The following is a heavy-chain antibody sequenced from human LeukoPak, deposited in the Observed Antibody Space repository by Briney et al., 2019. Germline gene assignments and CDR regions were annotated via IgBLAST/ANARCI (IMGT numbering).Heavy chain of an antibody. D-gene: IGHD6-6*01. CDR1: GFTVSSNY. Sequence: GGSLRLSCAASGFTVSSNYMSWVRQAPGKGLEWVSVIYSGGSTYYADSVKGRFTISRDNSKNTLYLQMNSLRAEDTAVYYCARDVEGSSSAFDIWGQGTMVTVSS. CDR2: IYSGGST. J-gene: IGHJ3*02. V-gene: IGHV3-53*01. CDR3: ARDVEGSSSAFDI.